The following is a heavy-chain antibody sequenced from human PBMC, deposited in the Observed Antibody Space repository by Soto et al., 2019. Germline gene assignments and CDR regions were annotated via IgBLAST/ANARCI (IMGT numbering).Heavy chain of an antibody. V-gene: IGHV1-2*02. CDR3: AREEPSFEPTRFPKHLM. CDR2: INPTSGGT. Sequence: ASVKFSFKPSGYTFSGYYIHWFRQAPVQVLEWIVWINPTSGGTNYAQRFHGRVTMTRDTSISAAYMELSRLRSDDAAVYYCAREEPSFEPTRFPKHLMWGLGTMVTVSS. CDR1: GYTFSGYY. D-gene: IGHD3-9*01. J-gene: IGHJ4*02.